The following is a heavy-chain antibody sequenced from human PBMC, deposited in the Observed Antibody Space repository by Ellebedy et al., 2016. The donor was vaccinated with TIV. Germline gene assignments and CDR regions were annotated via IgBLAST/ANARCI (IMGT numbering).Heavy chain of an antibody. CDR1: GFYFDAYA. CDR2: ISHAGSQT. V-gene: IGHV3-30*18. Sequence: GESLKISCVGRGFYFDAYAMHWVRQAPGKGLEWVSGISHAGSQTKYGDAVRGRFTVSRDNSENTVYLEMKDLRLGDTAVYYCAEDRGRRGSNYYYAMDVWGHGTTVTVSS. D-gene: IGHD3-10*01. J-gene: IGHJ6*02. CDR3: AEDRGRRGSNYYYAMDV.